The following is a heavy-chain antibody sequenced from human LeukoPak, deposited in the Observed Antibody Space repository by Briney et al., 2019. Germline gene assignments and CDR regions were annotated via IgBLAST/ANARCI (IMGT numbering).Heavy chain of an antibody. V-gene: IGHV4-34*01. CDR3: ARGWPIGLRGYYYYGMDV. Sequence: SETLSLTCTVSGGSISSYYWSWIRQPPGKGLEWIGEINHSGSTNYNPSLKSRVTISVDTSKNQFSLKLSSVTAADTAVYYCARGWPIGLRGYYYYGMDVWGQGTTVTVSS. J-gene: IGHJ6*02. CDR2: INHSGST. CDR1: GGSISSYY. D-gene: IGHD1-26*01.